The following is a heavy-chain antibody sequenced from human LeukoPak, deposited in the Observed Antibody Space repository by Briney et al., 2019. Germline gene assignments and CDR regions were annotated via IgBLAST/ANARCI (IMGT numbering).Heavy chain of an antibody. D-gene: IGHD3-22*01. V-gene: IGHV4-39*07. CDR1: GGCISSSSYY. CDR3: ARGGRKEVVIRRSGAFDI. J-gene: IGHJ3*02. Sequence: PSETLSLTCTVSGGCISSSSYYWGWIRQPPGKGLEWIGSIYYSGSTYYNPSLKSRVTITVDTSKNQFSLKLSSVTAADTAVYYCARGGRKEVVIRRSGAFDIWGQGTMVTVSS. CDR2: IYYSGST.